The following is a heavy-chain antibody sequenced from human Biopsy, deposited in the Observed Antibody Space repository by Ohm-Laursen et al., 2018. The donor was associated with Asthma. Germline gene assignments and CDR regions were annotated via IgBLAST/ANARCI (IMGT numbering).Heavy chain of an antibody. CDR2: IKHDGSEK. D-gene: IGHD3-3*02. J-gene: IGHJ1*01. CDR1: GFTFGDYW. CDR3: ARTFHFWSPYHAEHYQL. V-gene: IGHV3-7*01. Sequence: SLRLSCTAPGFTFGDYWMSWVRQVPGKGLEWVANIKHDGSEKNHVDSLKGRFTISRDNAKNSLYLQMNSLRAEDTAVYYCARTFHFWSPYHAEHYQLWGQGTLVTVS.